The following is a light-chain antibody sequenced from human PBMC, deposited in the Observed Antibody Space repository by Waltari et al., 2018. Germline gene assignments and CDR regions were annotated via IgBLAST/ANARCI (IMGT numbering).Light chain of an antibody. V-gene: IGLV2-8*01. J-gene: IGLJ2*01. CDR1: TSAGGGFTY. Sequence: QSALTQPPSASGSPGQSVPIPCTGITSAGGGFTYVSWYQHHPGKAPKLIIYEVAKRPSGVSDRFSGSKSGNTASLTVSGLQAEDEADYYCYSYAGSNTLVFGGGTKLTVL. CDR3: YSYAGSNTLV. CDR2: EVA.